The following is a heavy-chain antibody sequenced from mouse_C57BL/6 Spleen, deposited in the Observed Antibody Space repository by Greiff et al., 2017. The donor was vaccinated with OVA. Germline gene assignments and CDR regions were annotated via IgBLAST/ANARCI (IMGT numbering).Heavy chain of an antibody. Sequence: VQLQQPGAELVKPGASVKMSCKASGYTFTSYWITWVKQRPGQGLEWIGDIYPGSGSTNYNEKFKSKATLTVDTSSSTAYMQLSSLTSEDSAVYYCAREGFITTVVAPVFDVWGTGTTVTVSS. CDR2: IYPGSGST. CDR1: GYTFTSYW. V-gene: IGHV1-55*01. J-gene: IGHJ1*03. D-gene: IGHD1-1*01. CDR3: AREGFITTVVAPVFDV.